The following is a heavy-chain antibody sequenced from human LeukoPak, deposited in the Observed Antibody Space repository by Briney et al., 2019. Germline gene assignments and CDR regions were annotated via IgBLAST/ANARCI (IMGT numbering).Heavy chain of an antibody. CDR3: ARASITMIHRGVFDI. D-gene: IGHD3-22*01. J-gene: IGHJ3*02. CDR2: ISAYNGNT. CDR1: GYTFTSYG. V-gene: IGHV1-18*01. Sequence: ASVKVSCKASGYTFTSYGISWVRQAPGQGLEWMGWISAYNGNTNYAQKLQGRVTMTTDTSTSTAYMELRSLRSDDTAVYYCARASITMIHRGVFDIWGQGTMVTVSS.